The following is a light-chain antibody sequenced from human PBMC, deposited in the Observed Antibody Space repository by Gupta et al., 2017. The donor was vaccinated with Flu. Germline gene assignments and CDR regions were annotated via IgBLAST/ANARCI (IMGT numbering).Light chain of an antibody. J-gene: IGKJ1*01. V-gene: IGKV2-28*01. CDR2: LGS. CDR3: MQALQTPWT. Sequence: DILMTQSPLSLPVTPGEPASISCRCNQSLLHTDGKNYLDWYLQKPGQSPQLLVCLGSTRASGVPDRISGGGSGTNFALKISRVEAEDAGIYYCMQALQTPWTFGQGTKVEIK. CDR1: QSLLHTDGKNY.